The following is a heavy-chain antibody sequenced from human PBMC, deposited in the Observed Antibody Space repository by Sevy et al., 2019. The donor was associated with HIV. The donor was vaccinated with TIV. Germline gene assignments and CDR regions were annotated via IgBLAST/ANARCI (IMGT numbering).Heavy chain of an antibody. V-gene: IGHV3-23*01. CDR3: AKYMVRGVIITPYSMDV. J-gene: IGHJ6*02. CDR1: GFTFSSYA. D-gene: IGHD3-10*01. CDR2: ISGSGGST. Sequence: GGSLRLSCAASGFTFSSYAMSWVRQAPGKGLEWVSAISGSGGSTYYADSVKGRFTISRDNSKNTLYLQMNSLRAEDTAVYYCAKYMVRGVIITPYSMDVWGQGTTVTVSS.